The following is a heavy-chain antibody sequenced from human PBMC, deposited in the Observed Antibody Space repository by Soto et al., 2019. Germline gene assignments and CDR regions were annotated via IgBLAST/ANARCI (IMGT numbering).Heavy chain of an antibody. CDR2: ISYDGSNK. J-gene: IGHJ4*02. V-gene: IGHV3-30*18. CDR3: ANMDY. Sequence: QVQLVESGGGVVQPGRSLRLSCAASGFTFSSYGMHWVRQAPGKGLEWVAVISYDGSNKYYADSVKGRFTISRDNSKNTLYLQMSSLRAEDTAVYYCANMDYWGQGTLVTVSS. CDR1: GFTFSSYG.